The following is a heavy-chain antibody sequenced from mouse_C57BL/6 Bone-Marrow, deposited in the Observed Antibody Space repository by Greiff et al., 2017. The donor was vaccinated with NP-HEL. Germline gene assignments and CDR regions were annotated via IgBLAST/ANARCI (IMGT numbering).Heavy chain of an antibody. CDR2: ISSGGDYI. CDR1: GFTFSSYA. D-gene: IGHD1-1*02. J-gene: IGHJ2*01. Sequence: EVMLVESGEGLVKPGGSLKLSCAASGFTFSSYAMSWVRQTPEKRLEWVAYISSGGDYIYYADTVKGRFTISRDNARNTLYLQMSSLKSEDTAMYYCTRDYDGKGYFDYWGQGTTLTVSA. CDR3: TRDYDGKGYFDY. V-gene: IGHV5-9-1*02.